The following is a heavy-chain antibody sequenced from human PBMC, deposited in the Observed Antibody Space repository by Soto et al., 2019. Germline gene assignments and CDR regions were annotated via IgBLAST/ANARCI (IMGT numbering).Heavy chain of an antibody. Sequence: QVQLVQSGAEVKKPGSSVKVSCKASGGTFSSYTISWVRQAPGQGLEWMGRIIPILGIANYAQKFQGRVTITADKSTSTAYMELSSLRSEDTAVYYCTSLGSSGDDIDYWGQGTLVTVSS. J-gene: IGHJ4*02. CDR3: TSLGSSGDDIDY. CDR2: IIPILGIA. V-gene: IGHV1-69*02. D-gene: IGHD5-12*01. CDR1: GGTFSSYT.